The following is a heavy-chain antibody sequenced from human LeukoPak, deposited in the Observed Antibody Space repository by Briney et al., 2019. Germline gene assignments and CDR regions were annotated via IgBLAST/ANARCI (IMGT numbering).Heavy chain of an antibody. CDR2: INPNSGGT. Sequence: GASVNVSCTASGYTFIGYYMHWVRQAPGQGLEWMGWINPNSGGTNYAQMFQGRATMTRDTSISTTYMELSSLRSDDTAVYYCASSPLIENPFDYWGQGTLVTVSS. V-gene: IGHV1-2*02. CDR1: GYTFIGYY. D-gene: IGHD3-22*01. CDR3: ASSPLIENPFDY. J-gene: IGHJ4*02.